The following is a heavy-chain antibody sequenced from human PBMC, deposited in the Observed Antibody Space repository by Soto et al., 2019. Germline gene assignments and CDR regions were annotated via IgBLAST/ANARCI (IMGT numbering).Heavy chain of an antibody. V-gene: IGHV3-30*18. D-gene: IGHD1-1*01. CDR3: AKSRDAYNFYFYYGMDV. CDR2: ILYDGSNK. J-gene: IGHJ6*02. CDR1: GFTFSNYG. Sequence: GGSLRLSXAASGFTFSNYGMHWVRQTPGKGLEWVALILYDGSNKYYADSVKGRFTISRDNSKNTLYLQVSSLRAEDTAVYYCAKSRDAYNFYFYYGMDVWGQGTSVTVSS.